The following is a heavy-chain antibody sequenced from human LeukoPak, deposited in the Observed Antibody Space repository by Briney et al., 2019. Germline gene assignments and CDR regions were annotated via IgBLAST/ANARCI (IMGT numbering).Heavy chain of an antibody. CDR3: ARVGWLGELSSRNYGMDV. J-gene: IGHJ6*02. D-gene: IGHD3-10*01. V-gene: IGHV1-8*01. Sequence: ASVKVSCKASGYTFTSYDINWVRQATGQGLEWMGWMNPNSGNTGYAQKFQGRVTMTRNTSISTAYMELSSLRSEDTAVYYCARVGWLGELSSRNYGMDVWGQGTTVTVSS. CDR1: GYTFTSYD. CDR2: MNPNSGNT.